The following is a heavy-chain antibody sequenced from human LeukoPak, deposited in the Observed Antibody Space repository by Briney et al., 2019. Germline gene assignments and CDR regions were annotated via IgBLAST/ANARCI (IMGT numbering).Heavy chain of an antibody. CDR2: IIPIFGTA. CDR1: GGTFSSYA. J-gene: IGHJ6*04. Sequence: SVKVSCKASGGTFSSYAISWVRQAPGQGLEWMGGIIPIFGTANYAQKFQGRVTITADESTSTAYMELNSPRSEDTAVYYCARGSDIVVVVAATHVGDYYYGMDVWGKGTTVTVSS. V-gene: IGHV1-69*13. CDR3: ARGSDIVVVVAATHVGDYYYGMDV. D-gene: IGHD2-15*01.